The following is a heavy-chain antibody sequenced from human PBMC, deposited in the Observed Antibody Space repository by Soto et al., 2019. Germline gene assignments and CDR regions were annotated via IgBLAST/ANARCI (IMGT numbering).Heavy chain of an antibody. J-gene: IGHJ5*02. CDR3: ARQTYYDFWSGYYTSGGLGGFDP. Sequence: PSETLSLTCTVSGGSISSSSYYWGWIRQPPGKGLEWIGSIYYSGSTYYNPSLKSRVTISVDTSKNQFSLKLSSVTAADTAVYYCARQTYYDFWSGYYTSGGLGGFDPWGQGTLVTVSS. CDR2: IYYSGST. D-gene: IGHD3-3*01. CDR1: GGSISSSSYY. V-gene: IGHV4-39*01.